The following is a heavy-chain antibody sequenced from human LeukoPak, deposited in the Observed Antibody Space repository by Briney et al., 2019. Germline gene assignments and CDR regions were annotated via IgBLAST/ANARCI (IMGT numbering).Heavy chain of an antibody. D-gene: IGHD3-3*01. CDR3: ARLSLITVLGVDYYCYMVV. CDR2: IYYSGSP. J-gene: IGHJ6*03. Sequence: SETLSLTCTVYGGSFSSYYWSWIRQPPGEGVEGIGYIYYSGSPNYNPSFKSRVTISVDTSKNQFSLKLESVTAADTAVYYCARLSLITVLGVDYYCYMVVWGEGTTVTVSS. V-gene: IGHV4-59*13. CDR1: GGSFSSYY.